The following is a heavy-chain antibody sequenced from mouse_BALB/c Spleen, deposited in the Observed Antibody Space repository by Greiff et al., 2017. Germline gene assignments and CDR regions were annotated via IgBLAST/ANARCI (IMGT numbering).Heavy chain of an antibody. CDR1: GFTFSSFG. Sequence: EVHLVESGGGLVQPGGSRKLSCAASGFTFSSFGMHWVRQAPEKGLEWVAYISSGSSTIYYADTVKGRFTISRDNPKNTLFLQMTSLRSEDTAMYYCVGTVVANYAMDYWGQGTSVTVSS. CDR3: VGTVVANYAMDY. J-gene: IGHJ4*01. D-gene: IGHD1-1*01. CDR2: ISSGSSTI. V-gene: IGHV5-17*02.